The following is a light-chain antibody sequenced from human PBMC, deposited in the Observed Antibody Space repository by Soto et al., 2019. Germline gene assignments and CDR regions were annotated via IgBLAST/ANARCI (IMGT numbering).Light chain of an antibody. CDR2: EDN. V-gene: IGLV6-57*03. J-gene: IGLJ2*01. CDR1: SGSIASNY. CDR3: QSYDSSNHVV. Sequence: NFMLTQPHSVSESPGKTVTISCTRSSGSIASNYVQWYQQRPGSAPTTVIYEDNQRPSGVPDRFSCSIDSSSNSASPTISGLKTEDEADYYCQSYDSSNHVVFGGGTKLTVL.